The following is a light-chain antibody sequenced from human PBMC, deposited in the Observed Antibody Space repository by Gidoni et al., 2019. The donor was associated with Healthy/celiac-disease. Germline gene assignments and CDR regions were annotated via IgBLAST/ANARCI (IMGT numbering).Light chain of an antibody. J-gene: IGLJ3*02. CDR2: MNS. Sequence: QSVLTQPPSASGTPGQRVTISCSGSTSNIGSNSVYWYQQLPGTAPKVLMYMNSQRPSGVPDRFSGSKSGTAASLAISGLRSEDEAEYYCASWDDSRSAPVFGGGTKLTVL. V-gene: IGLV1-47*01. CDR1: TSNIGSNS. CDR3: ASWDDSRSAPV.